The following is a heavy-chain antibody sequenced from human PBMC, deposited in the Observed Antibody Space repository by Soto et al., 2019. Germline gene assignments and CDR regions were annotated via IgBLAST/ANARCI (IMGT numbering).Heavy chain of an antibody. Sequence: QVQLVQSGAEVKKPGCSVKVSCKASGGTFSSYAISWVRQAPGQGLEWMGGIIPIFGTANYAQKFQGRVTIPAYESTSTAYMELSSLRSEDTAVYYCARVGGSYLYYFDYWGQGTLVTVSS. CDR3: ARVGGSYLYYFDY. J-gene: IGHJ4*02. CDR1: GGTFSSYA. D-gene: IGHD1-26*01. CDR2: IIPIFGTA. V-gene: IGHV1-69*12.